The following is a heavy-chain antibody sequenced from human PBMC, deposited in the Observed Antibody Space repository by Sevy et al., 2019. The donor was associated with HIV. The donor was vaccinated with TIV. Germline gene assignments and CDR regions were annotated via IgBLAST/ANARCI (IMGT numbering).Heavy chain of an antibody. J-gene: IGHJ4*02. D-gene: IGHD6-19*01. CDR3: ARDRQGITVAGTAIDY. CDR1: GFTFSSYE. V-gene: IGHV3-48*03. CDR2: ITLSGSTK. Sequence: GGSLRLSCTASGFTFSSYEMNWVRQAPGKGLEWVSYITLSGSTKYYAASGKGRFTISGDNAKNSLYLQRNSLRAEDTAVYYCARDRQGITVAGTAIDYWGQGTLVTVSS.